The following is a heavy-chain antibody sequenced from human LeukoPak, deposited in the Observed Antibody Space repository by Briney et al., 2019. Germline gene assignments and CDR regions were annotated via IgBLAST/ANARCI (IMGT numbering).Heavy chain of an antibody. CDR2: IYYSGST. CDR3: ARGDSGSYYGGVPDYFDY. CDR1: GGSISSYY. J-gene: IGHJ4*02. Sequence: SETLSLTCTVSGGSISSYYWSWIRQPPGKGLEWIGYIYYSGSTNYNPSLESRVTISVDTSKNQFSLKLSSVTAADTAVYYCARGDSGSYYGGVPDYFDYWGQGTLVTVSS. D-gene: IGHD1-26*01. V-gene: IGHV4-59*01.